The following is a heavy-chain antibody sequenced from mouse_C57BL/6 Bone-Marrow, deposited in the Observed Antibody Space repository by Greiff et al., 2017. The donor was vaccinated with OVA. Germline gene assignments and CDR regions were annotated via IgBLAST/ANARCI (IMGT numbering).Heavy chain of an antibody. V-gene: IGHV2-4*01. J-gene: IGHJ4*01. CDR2: IWSGGST. CDR1: GFSLTSYG. CDR3: AKTHHSSGYDYAMDY. Sequence: QVQLQQSGPGLVQPSQSLSITCTVSGFSLTSYGVHWVRQPPGKGLEWLGVIWSGGSTDYNAAFISRLSISKDNSKSQVFFKMNSLQADDTAIYYCAKTHHSSGYDYAMDYWGQGTSVTVSS. D-gene: IGHD3-2*02.